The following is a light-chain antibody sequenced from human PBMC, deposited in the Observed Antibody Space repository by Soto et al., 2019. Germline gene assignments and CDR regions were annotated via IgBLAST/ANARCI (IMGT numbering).Light chain of an antibody. CDR1: QSVSSDY. J-gene: IGKJ5*01. Sequence: EIVLTQSPNTLSLSPGERATLSCRASQSVSSDYLVWYQQKPGQAPRLLIYGASSRATGIPDRFSGSGSGTDFTLTISSVEPEDFAVYYCQQCDNWPPITFGQGTRLEIK. CDR3: QQCDNWPPIT. CDR2: GAS. V-gene: IGKV3D-20*02.